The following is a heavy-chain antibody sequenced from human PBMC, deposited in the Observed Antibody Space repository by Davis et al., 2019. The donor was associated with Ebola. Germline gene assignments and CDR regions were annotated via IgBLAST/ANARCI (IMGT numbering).Heavy chain of an antibody. CDR1: GFTFSSYW. Sequence: GGSLRLSCAASGFTFSSYWMSWVRQAPGKGLEWVANIKQDGSGKYYVDSVKGRFTISRDNSKNTLYLQMNSLRAEDTAVYYCARDRGYNYGLPDYWGQGTLVTVSS. V-gene: IGHV3-7*01. CDR3: ARDRGYNYGLPDY. CDR2: IKQDGSGK. J-gene: IGHJ4*02. D-gene: IGHD5-18*01.